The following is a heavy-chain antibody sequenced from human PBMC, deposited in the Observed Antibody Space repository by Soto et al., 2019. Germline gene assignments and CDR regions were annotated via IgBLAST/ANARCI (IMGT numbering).Heavy chain of an antibody. CDR3: ARARRYCSGGSCKETRSFDY. Sequence: QAQLVQSGAEVKKPGASVKVSCKASGYTFTSYDINWVRQATGQGLEWMGWMYPNSGNTGYAQKFQGRVTMTRDTSISTAYMELSSLRSEDTALYYCARARRYCSGGSCKETRSFDYWGQGTLVTVSS. CDR1: GYTFTSYD. J-gene: IGHJ4*02. CDR2: MYPNSGNT. D-gene: IGHD2-15*01. V-gene: IGHV1-8*01.